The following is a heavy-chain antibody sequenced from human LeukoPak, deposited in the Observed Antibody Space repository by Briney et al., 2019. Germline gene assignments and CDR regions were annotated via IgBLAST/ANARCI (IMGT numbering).Heavy chain of an antibody. Sequence: GGSLRLSCAASGFTFSSYAMSWVRQAPGKGLEWVSAISSSGGSTDNADSVKGRFTISRDNSKDMLCLQMNSLRAEDTAVYYCARRTAGAKDVWGKGTTVTV. CDR2: ISSSGGST. J-gene: IGHJ6*03. CDR3: ARRTAGAKDV. CDR1: GFTFSSYA. V-gene: IGHV3-23*01. D-gene: IGHD6-19*01.